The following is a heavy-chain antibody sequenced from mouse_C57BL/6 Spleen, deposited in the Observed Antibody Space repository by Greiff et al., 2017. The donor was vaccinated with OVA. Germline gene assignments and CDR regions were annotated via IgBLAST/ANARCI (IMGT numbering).Heavy chain of an antibody. D-gene: IGHD3-1*01. V-gene: IGHV5-12*01. CDR3: ARRTGQRGYYYAMDY. J-gene: IGHJ4*01. Sequence: EVKVVESGGGLVQPGGSLKLSCAASGFTFSVYYMYWVRQTPEKRLEWVAYISNGGGSTYYPDTVKGRFTISRDNAKNTLYLQMSRLKSEDTAMYYCARRTGQRGYYYAMDYWGQGTSVTVSS. CDR2: ISNGGGST. CDR1: GFTFSVYY.